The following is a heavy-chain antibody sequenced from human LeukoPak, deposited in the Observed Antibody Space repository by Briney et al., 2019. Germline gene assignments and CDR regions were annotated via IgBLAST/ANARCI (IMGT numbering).Heavy chain of an antibody. Sequence: AASVKVSCKASGYTFTGYYMHWVRQAPGQGLEWMGWINPNSGGTNYAQKFQGRVTMTRDTSISTAYMELSRLRSDDTAVYYCARTSIAAAGNLRDNWFDPWGQGTLVTVSS. J-gene: IGHJ5*02. CDR2: INPNSGGT. CDR1: GYTFTGYY. D-gene: IGHD6-13*01. CDR3: ARTSIAAAGNLRDNWFDP. V-gene: IGHV1-2*02.